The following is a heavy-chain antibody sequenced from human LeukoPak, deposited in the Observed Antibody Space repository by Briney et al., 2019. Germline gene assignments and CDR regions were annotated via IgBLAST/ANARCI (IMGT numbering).Heavy chain of an antibody. CDR2: ISGSGGST. Sequence: GGSLRLSCAASGFTFSSYAMSWVRQAPGKGLEWVSAISGSGGSTYYADSVKGRFTISRDNSKNTLYLQMNSLRAEDTAVYYCAKRVRADPKFYYFDYRGQGTLVTVSS. CDR1: GFTFSSYA. CDR3: AKRVRADPKFYYFDY. D-gene: IGHD6-19*01. J-gene: IGHJ4*02. V-gene: IGHV3-23*01.